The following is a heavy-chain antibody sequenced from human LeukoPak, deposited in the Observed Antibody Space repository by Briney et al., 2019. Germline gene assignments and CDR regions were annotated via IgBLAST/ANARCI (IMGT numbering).Heavy chain of an antibody. J-gene: IGHJ4*02. CDR2: IIPIFGTA. Sequence: SVKVSCKASGGTFSSYAISWVRQAPGQGLEWMGGIIPIFGTANYAQKFQGRVTITADESTSTAYMELSSLRSEDTAVYYCARDLVDGYPTVGGYFDYWGQGTLVTVSS. V-gene: IGHV1-69*13. CDR1: GGTFSSYA. D-gene: IGHD4-23*01. CDR3: ARDLVDGYPTVGGYFDY.